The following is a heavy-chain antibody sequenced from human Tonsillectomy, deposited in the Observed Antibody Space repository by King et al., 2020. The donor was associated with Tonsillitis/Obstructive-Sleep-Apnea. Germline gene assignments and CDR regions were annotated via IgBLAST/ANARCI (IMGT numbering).Heavy chain of an antibody. CDR3: AKEPSIFGVVTWYYFDD. Sequence: VQLVESGGGLVQPGGSLRLSCAASGFTFSSYVMSWVRQAPGKGLEWVSTISGSGGSTSYADSVKGRFTISRDNSKNTLYLQMNSLRAEDTAVYYCAKEPSIFGVVTWYYFDDWGQGTLVTVSS. D-gene: IGHD3-3*01. CDR1: GFTFSSYV. CDR2: ISGSGGST. J-gene: IGHJ4*02. V-gene: IGHV3-23*04.